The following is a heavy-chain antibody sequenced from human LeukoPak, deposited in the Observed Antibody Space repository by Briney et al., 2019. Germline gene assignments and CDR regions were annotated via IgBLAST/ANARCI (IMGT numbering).Heavy chain of an antibody. Sequence: SETLSLTCTVSGGSINNYYWTWIRQPPGKGLEWIGYVYYSGSTNYNPSLKGRVAISVDTSKNQFSLKLNSVTAADTAVYYCARRHKVGAGDALDIWGQGTMVTVSS. CDR1: GGSINNYY. J-gene: IGHJ3*02. CDR2: VYYSGST. V-gene: IGHV4-59*08. D-gene: IGHD3-10*01. CDR3: ARRHKVGAGDALDI.